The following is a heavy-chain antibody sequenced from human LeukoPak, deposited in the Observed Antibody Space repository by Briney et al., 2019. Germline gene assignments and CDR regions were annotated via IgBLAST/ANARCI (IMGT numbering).Heavy chain of an antibody. CDR3: ARGAHPTVATTLFDY. V-gene: IGHV1-3*01. CDR1: GYTFTSYA. CDR2: IHAGNGNT. J-gene: IGHJ4*02. D-gene: IGHD4-23*01. Sequence: GASVKVSCKASGYTFTSYAIDWVGPGPRKKPELMGWIHAGNGNTKYSQKFQGRVTITRDTSASTAYMELSSLRSEDTAVYYCARGAHPTVATTLFDYWGQGTLVTVSS.